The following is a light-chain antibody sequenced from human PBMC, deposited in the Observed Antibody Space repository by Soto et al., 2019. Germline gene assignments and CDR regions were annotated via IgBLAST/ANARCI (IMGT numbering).Light chain of an antibody. CDR2: DDT. J-gene: IGLJ3*02. Sequence: SVLTQPASVSGPTGQSGTISCTGTGSDVGTYKPVSWYQQYPGKASKVITYDDTKRPSGVSSRFSGSKSRNTPSLTTSGXQAEDEADYYFCSFSGSSTPFGGGTK. CDR3: CSFSGSSTP. V-gene: IGLV2-23*01. CDR1: GSDVGTYKP.